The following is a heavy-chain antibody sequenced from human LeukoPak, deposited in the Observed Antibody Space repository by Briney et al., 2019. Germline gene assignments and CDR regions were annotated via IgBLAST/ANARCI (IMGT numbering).Heavy chain of an antibody. CDR3: AGDTYKINY. CDR1: GFTFSSCA. Sequence: PGGSLRLSCAASGFTFSSCAMSWVRQAPGKGLEWVSAISDSGAYTYYADSVKGRFTISRDNSKNTLYLQMNSLRAEDTAVYFCAGDTYKINYWGQGTLVTVSS. D-gene: IGHD2-21*01. V-gene: IGHV3-23*01. CDR2: ISDSGAYT. J-gene: IGHJ4*02.